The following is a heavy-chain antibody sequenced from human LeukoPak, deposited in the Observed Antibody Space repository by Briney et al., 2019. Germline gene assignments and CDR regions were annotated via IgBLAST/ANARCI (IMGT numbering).Heavy chain of an antibody. Sequence: PSETLSLTCSVSGDSISSFYWNWIRQSPGKGLEWIGNIHYSGNSNYNPSLKSRVTISVDTSKNQFSLKLSSVTAADTAVYYCARLGRDSSGYSDYWGQGTLVTVSS. J-gene: IGHJ4*02. D-gene: IGHD3-22*01. V-gene: IGHV4-59*08. CDR2: IHYSGNS. CDR1: GDSISSFY. CDR3: ARLGRDSSGYSDY.